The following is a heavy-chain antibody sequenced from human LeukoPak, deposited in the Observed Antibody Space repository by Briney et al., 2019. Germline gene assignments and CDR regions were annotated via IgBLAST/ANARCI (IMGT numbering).Heavy chain of an antibody. CDR3: ARDFKAFTCYFDY. CDR2: ISAYNGNT. Sequence: GASVKVSCKASGYTFTGYYMHWVRQAPGQGLEWMGWISAYNGNTNYAQKLQGRVTMTTDTSTSTAYMELRSLRSDDTAVYYCARDFKAFTCYFDYWGQGTLVTVSS. V-gene: IGHV1-18*04. CDR1: GYTFTGYY. J-gene: IGHJ4*02. D-gene: IGHD3-3*02.